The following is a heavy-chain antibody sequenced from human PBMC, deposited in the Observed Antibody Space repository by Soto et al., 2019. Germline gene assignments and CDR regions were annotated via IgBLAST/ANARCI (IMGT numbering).Heavy chain of an antibody. CDR2: IYYSGGT. J-gene: IGHJ6*02. Sequence: QVQLQESGPGLVKPSETLSLTCTVSGGSISSYYWSWIRQPPGKGLEWMGYIYYSGGTNYNPPLKSRVTISGDTSKNQYSLKLSSVTAADTAVYYCARDLRYCGGDCYSNGMDVWGQGTTVTVSS. CDR3: ARDLRYCGGDCYSNGMDV. V-gene: IGHV4-59*01. D-gene: IGHD2-21*02. CDR1: GGSISSYY.